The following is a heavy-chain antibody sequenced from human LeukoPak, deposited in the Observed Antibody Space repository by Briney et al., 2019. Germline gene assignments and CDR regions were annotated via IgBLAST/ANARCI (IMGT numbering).Heavy chain of an antibody. D-gene: IGHD3-10*01. V-gene: IGHV1-24*01. CDR3: ATYSWDRGVDYYYGMDV. CDR2: FDPEDGET. J-gene: IGHJ6*04. CDR1: GYTLTELS. Sequence: ASVKVSCKVSGYTLTELSMHWVRQAPGTGLEWMGGFDPEDGETIYAQKFQGRVTMTEDTSTDTAYMELSSLRSEDTAVYYCATYSWDRGVDYYYGMDVWGKGTTVTVSS.